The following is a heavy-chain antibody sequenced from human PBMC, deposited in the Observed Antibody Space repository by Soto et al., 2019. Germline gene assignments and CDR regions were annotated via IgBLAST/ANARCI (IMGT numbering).Heavy chain of an antibody. CDR2: IYYSGST. CDR1: GGSISSYY. CDR3: ARVGLVVTPSYYYYGMDV. Sequence: QVQLQESGPGLVKPSETLSLTCTVSGGSISSYYWSWIRQPPGKGLEWIGYIYYSGSTNYNPSLRRRVTISVDTSKNQFSLKLSSVTAADTAVYYCARVGLVVTPSYYYYGMDVWGQGTTVTVSS. D-gene: IGHD2-21*02. V-gene: IGHV4-59*01. J-gene: IGHJ6*02.